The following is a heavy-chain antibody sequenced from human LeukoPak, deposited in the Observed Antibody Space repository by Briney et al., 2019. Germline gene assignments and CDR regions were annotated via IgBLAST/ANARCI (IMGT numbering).Heavy chain of an antibody. V-gene: IGHV1-2*02. CDR2: INPNSGGT. CDR3: ARGYSGYDYSFDY. CDR1: GYTFTVYY. D-gene: IGHD5-12*01. J-gene: IGHJ4*02. Sequence: ASVKVSCKASGYTFTVYYMHWVRQAPGQGLEWMGWINPNSGGTNYAQKFQGRVTMTRDTSISTAYMELSRLRSDDTAVYYCARGYSGYDYSFDYWGQGTLVTVSS.